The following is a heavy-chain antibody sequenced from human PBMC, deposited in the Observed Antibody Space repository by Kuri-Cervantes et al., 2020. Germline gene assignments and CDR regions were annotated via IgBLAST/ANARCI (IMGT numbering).Heavy chain of an antibody. CDR2: ISYDGSNK. Sequence: LSLTCAASGFTFSSYAMHWVRQAPGKGLEWVAVISYDGSNKYYADSVKGRFTISRDNSKNTLYLQMNSLRAEDTAVYYCAKSAEWELSDYWGQGTLVTVSS. J-gene: IGHJ4*02. CDR3: AKSAEWELSDY. D-gene: IGHD1-26*01. CDR1: GFTFSSYA. V-gene: IGHV3-30-3*02.